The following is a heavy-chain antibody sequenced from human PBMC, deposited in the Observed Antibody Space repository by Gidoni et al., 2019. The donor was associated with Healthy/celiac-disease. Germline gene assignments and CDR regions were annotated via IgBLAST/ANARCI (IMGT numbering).Heavy chain of an antibody. CDR2: ISYDGSNK. V-gene: IGHV3-30-3*01. J-gene: IGHJ5*02. CDR1: GFTFSSYA. CDR3: ARATVTTSWFDP. Sequence: QVQLVESGGGVVQPGRSLRLSGGPSGFTFSSYAMHWVRQAPGKGLEWVSVISYDGSNKYYADSVKARFTISRDNSKNTLYLQMNSLRAEDTAVYYCARATVTTSWFDPWGQGTLVTVSS. D-gene: IGHD4-17*01.